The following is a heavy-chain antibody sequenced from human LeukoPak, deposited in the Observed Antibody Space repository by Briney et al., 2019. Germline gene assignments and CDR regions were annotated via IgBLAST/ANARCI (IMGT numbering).Heavy chain of an antibody. Sequence: SQTLSLTCTVSGGSISSGSYYWRWIRQPAGTGLEWIGRIYTSGSANYNPSLKSRVTISVDTSKNQFSLKLSSVTAADTAVYYCASWFRRYFDYWGQGTLVTVSS. V-gene: IGHV4-61*02. CDR1: GGSISSGSYY. CDR2: IYTSGSA. J-gene: IGHJ4*02. D-gene: IGHD3-10*01. CDR3: ASWFRRYFDY.